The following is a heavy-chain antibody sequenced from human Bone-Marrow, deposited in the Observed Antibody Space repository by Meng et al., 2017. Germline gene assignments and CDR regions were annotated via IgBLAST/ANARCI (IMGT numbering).Heavy chain of an antibody. V-gene: IGHV1-69*13. Sequence: SVKVSCKASGYTFTGYYMHWVRQAPGQGLEWMGGIIPIFGTANYAQKFQGRVTITADESTSTAYMELSSLRSEDTAVYYCAREYYYDSSGYSGMKYWGQGTLVTVSS. CDR2: IIPIFGTA. J-gene: IGHJ4*02. D-gene: IGHD3-22*01. CDR3: AREYYYDSSGYSGMKY. CDR1: GYTFTGYY.